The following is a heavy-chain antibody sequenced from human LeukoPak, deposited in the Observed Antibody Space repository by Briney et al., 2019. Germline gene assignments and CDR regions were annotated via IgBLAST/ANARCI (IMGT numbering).Heavy chain of an antibody. D-gene: IGHD6-19*01. Sequence: ASVKVPCKASGYSFSDYYMNWVRQAPGQGLEWMGRINPYSGGTKFAQKLQGRVTLTRDTSTSTVYMELSRLTSGDTALYYCARDTSGWSNGKFYFYMDVWGKGTTVTVSS. CDR3: ARDTSGWSNGKFYFYMDV. CDR1: GYSFSDYY. V-gene: IGHV1-2*06. CDR2: INPYSGGT. J-gene: IGHJ6*03.